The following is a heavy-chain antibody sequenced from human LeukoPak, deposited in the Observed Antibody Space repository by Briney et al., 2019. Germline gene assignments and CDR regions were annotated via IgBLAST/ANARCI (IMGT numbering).Heavy chain of an antibody. J-gene: IGHJ6*03. V-gene: IGHV1-2*02. CDR1: GYTFTNYY. Sequence: ASVKVSCKASGYTFTNYYVHWVRQAPGQGLEWMGWINPNSGGTNYAQKFQGRVTMTRDTSISTAYMELSRLGSDDTAVYYCAIGYGDSRYYYYYMDVWGKGTTVTVSS. D-gene: IGHD4-17*01. CDR2: INPNSGGT. CDR3: AIGYGDSRYYYYYMDV.